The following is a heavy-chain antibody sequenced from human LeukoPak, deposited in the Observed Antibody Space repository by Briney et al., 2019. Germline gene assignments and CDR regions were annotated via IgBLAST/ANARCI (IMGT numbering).Heavy chain of an antibody. V-gene: IGHV3-9*01. CDR1: GFTFDDYA. CDR2: ISWNSGSI. D-gene: IGHD5-18*01. CDR3: AKSLKRGYSYGFCDY. J-gene: IGHJ4*02. Sequence: GGSLRLSCAASGFTFDDYAMHWVRKAPGKGLEWVSGISWNSGSIGYADSVKGRFTISRDNAKNSLYLQMNSLRAEDTALYYCAKSLKRGYSYGFCDYWGQGTLVTVSS.